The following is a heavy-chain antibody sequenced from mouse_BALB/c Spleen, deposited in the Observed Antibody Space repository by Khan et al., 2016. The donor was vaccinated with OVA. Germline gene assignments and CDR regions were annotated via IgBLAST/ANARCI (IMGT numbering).Heavy chain of an antibody. CDR1: GYSITSDYA. D-gene: IGHD1-1*01. Sequence: EVQLQESGPGLLKPSQSLSLTCTVTGYSITSDYARNWIRQFPGNKLESMSYISNSGSTTYSPSLRSRTSITRDTSKNQFFLQLNSVTTEDTATDYCASGRLLRRYPDYFDYWGQGTTLTVSS. J-gene: IGHJ2*01. CDR3: ASGRLLRRYPDYFDY. CDR2: ISNSGST. V-gene: IGHV3-2*02.